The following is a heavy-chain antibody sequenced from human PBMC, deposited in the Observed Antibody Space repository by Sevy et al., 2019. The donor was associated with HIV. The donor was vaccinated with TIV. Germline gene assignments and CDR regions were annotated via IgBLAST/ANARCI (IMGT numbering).Heavy chain of an antibody. CDR2: ISFDESKK. Sequence: GGSLRLSCAASGFTFSSYGMHWVRQAPGKGLEWVAVISFDESKKYYGDSVKGRFTISRDKSKNMVYLQMNSLRPEDTAVYYCAKDQVVFAATLSWVDYWGQGTRVTVSS. V-gene: IGHV3-30*18. D-gene: IGHD2-15*01. J-gene: IGHJ4*02. CDR3: AKDQVVFAATLSWVDY. CDR1: GFTFSSYG.